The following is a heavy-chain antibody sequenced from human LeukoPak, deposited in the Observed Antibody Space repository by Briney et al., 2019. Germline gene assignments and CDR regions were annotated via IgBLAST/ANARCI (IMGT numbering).Heavy chain of an antibody. CDR3: AKDRIRFTMNAFDI. CDR1: GFTFSSDA. V-gene: IGHV3-23*01. J-gene: IGHJ3*02. Sequence: PGGSLRLSCAASGFTFSSDAMSWVRQAPGKGLEWISVICESVGRTYYAASVKGRFTISRDNSKNTLYLQMNSLTAEDTAVYYCAKDRIRFTMNAFDIWGQGTVSTVSS. CDR2: ICESVGRT. D-gene: IGHD3-22*01.